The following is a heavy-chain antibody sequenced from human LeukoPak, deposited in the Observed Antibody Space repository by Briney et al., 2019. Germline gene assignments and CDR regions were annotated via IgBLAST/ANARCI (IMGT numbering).Heavy chain of an antibody. Sequence: GGSLRLSCAASGFSFRTYRMNWVRQAPGKGLEWVSGISSSSSHIYYSDSVKGRFTISRDNAKNSLYLQLNSLRAEDTAVFYCARDLGVEGSMTLDYWGQGTLVTVSS. D-gene: IGHD2-15*01. J-gene: IGHJ4*02. V-gene: IGHV3-21*01. CDR1: GFSFRTYR. CDR2: ISSSSSHI. CDR3: ARDLGVEGSMTLDY.